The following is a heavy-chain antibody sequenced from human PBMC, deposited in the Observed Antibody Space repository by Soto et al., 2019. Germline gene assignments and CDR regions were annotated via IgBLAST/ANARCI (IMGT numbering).Heavy chain of an antibody. Sequence: EVQLVESGGGLVKPGGSLRLSCAASGFTFSRYAMNWVRQAPGRGLQWISGISVSGDNTSYVESVRGRFTVYGDNSKNTLYLQMNNLRAEDTALYYCAKDGKMRTKVWFPAGYGMDVWGQGTTVTVSS. CDR1: GFTFSRYA. CDR3: AKDGKMRTKVWFPAGYGMDV. J-gene: IGHJ6*02. D-gene: IGHD3-10*01. V-gene: IGHV3-23*04. CDR2: ISVSGDNT.